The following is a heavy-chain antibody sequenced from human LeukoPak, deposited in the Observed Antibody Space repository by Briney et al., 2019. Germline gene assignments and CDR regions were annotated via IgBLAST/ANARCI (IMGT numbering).Heavy chain of an antibody. Sequence: ASVKVSCKASGYTFTGYYMHWVRQAPGQGLEWMGWINPNSGGTNYAQEFQGRVTMTRDTSISTAYMELSRLRSDDTAVYYCARESGIVVVPAAITRRSPYYYGMDVWGQGTTVTVSS. D-gene: IGHD2-2*01. CDR3: ARESGIVVVPAAITRRSPYYYGMDV. V-gene: IGHV1-2*02. CDR2: INPNSGGT. CDR1: GYTFTGYY. J-gene: IGHJ6*02.